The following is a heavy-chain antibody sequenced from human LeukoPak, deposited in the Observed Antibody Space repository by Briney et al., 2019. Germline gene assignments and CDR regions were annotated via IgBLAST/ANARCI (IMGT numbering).Heavy chain of an antibody. D-gene: IGHD5-24*01. J-gene: IGHJ6*03. CDR3: AEMRVGSYYYYYMDV. CDR2: INHSGST. V-gene: IGHV4-34*01. Sequence: SETLSLTCAVYGGSFSGYYWSWIRQPPGKGLEWIGEINHSGSTNYNPSLKSRVTISVDTSKNQFSLKLSSVTAADTAVYYGAEMRVGSYYYYYMDVWGKGTTVTISS. CDR1: GGSFSGYY.